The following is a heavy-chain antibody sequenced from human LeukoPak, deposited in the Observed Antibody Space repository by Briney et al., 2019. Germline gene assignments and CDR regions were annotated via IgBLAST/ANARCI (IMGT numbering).Heavy chain of an antibody. Sequence: GGSLRRSCAASGFTFSDYYKSWIHQAPGKGLEWVSYISSSGSTIYYADSVKGRFTISRDNAKNSLYLQMNSLRAEDTAVYYCARVEGYCSGGSCYPYYYMDAWGKGTTVTVSS. J-gene: IGHJ6*03. CDR2: ISSSGSTI. CDR3: ARVEGYCSGGSCYPYYYMDA. V-gene: IGHV3-11*04. CDR1: GFTFSDYY. D-gene: IGHD2-15*01.